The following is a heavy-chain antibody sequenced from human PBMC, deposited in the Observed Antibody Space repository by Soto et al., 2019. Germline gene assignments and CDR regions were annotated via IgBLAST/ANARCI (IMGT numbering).Heavy chain of an antibody. CDR2: ISGSGGST. D-gene: IGHD3-3*01. J-gene: IGHJ5*02. CDR3: AKRSVDDFWSGYSVPWFDP. Sequence: GGSLRLSCAASGFTFSSYAMSWVRQAPGKGLEWVSAISGSGGSTYYADSVKGRFTISRDNSKNTLYLQMNSLRAEDTAVYYCAKRSVDDFWSGYSVPWFDPWGQGTLVTVSS. CDR1: GFTFSSYA. V-gene: IGHV3-23*01.